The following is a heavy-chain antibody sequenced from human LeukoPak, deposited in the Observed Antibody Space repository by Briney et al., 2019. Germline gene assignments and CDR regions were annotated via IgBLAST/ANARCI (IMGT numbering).Heavy chain of an antibody. CDR2: IIPIFGTA. Sequence: PEASVKVSCKASGGTFSNYAISWVRQAPGQGLEGRGGIIPIFGTANYAQKVQGRVTITTDEPTSKVYMEVSSVRFEDAAVYYCAKDRASSSWSRDAFDIWGQGTVVTVSS. CDR3: AKDRASSSWSRDAFDI. CDR1: GGTFSNYA. D-gene: IGHD6-13*01. V-gene: IGHV1-69*05. J-gene: IGHJ3*02.